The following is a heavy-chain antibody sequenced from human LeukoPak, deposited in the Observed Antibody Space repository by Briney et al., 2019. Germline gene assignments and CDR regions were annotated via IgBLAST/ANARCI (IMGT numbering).Heavy chain of an antibody. CDR2: INSDGSST. CDR1: GFTFSRYW. V-gene: IGHV3-74*01. D-gene: IGHD4-23*01. Sequence: GGSLRLSCAASGFTFSRYWMHWVRQAPGKGLVWVSRINSDGSSTSYADSVKGRFTISRDNAKNTLYLQMNSLRAADTAVYYCTRVIYGGNHRDAFDIWGQGQWSPSLQ. J-gene: IGHJ3*02. CDR3: TRVIYGGNHRDAFDI.